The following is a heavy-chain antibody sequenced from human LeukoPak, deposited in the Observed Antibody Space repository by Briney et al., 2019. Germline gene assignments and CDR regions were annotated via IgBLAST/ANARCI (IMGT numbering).Heavy chain of an antibody. CDR1: GFTVSSNY. CDR2: IYTDGSA. D-gene: IGHD3-3*01. V-gene: IGHV3-53*01. Sequence: GGSLRLPCAASGFTVSSNYMTWVRQAPGKGLECVSVIYTDGSAYYADSVKGRFTISRDSSKNTLYLQMNSLRAEDTAVYYCARDPYYAGSSDPWGQGTLVTVSS. J-gene: IGHJ5*02. CDR3: ARDPYYAGSSDP.